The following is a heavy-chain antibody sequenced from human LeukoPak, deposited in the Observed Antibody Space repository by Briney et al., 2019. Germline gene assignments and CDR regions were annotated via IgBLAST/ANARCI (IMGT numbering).Heavy chain of an antibody. CDR3: ARHGYSYGI. CDR2: IYYSGST. D-gene: IGHD5-18*01. CDR1: GGSVSSGSYY. J-gene: IGHJ4*02. Sequence: SETLSLTCTVSGGSVSSGSYYWSWIRQPPGKGLEWIGYIYYSGSTNYNPSLKSRVTISVDTSKNQFSLKLSSVTAADTAVYYCARHGYSYGIWGQGTLVTVSS. V-gene: IGHV4-61*01.